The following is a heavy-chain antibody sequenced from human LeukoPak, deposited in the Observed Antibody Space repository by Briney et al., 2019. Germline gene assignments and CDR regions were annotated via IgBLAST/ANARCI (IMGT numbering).Heavy chain of an antibody. CDR3: ARGRSGSSSWYYYYYYMDV. Sequence: ASVKVSCKASGYTFTSYDINWVRQATGQGLEWMGRMNPNSGNTGYAQKFQGRVTMTRNTSISTAYMELSSLRSEDTAVYYCARGRSGSSSWYYYYYYMDVWGKGTTVTISS. J-gene: IGHJ6*03. V-gene: IGHV1-8*01. CDR2: MNPNSGNT. CDR1: GYTFTSYD. D-gene: IGHD6-13*01.